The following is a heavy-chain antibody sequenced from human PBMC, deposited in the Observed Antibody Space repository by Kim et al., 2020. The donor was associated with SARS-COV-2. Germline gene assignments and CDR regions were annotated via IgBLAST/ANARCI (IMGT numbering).Heavy chain of an antibody. V-gene: IGHV3-53*01. Sequence: GGSLRLSCAASGFTVSSNYMSWVRQAPGKGLEWVSVIYSGGSTYYADSVKGRFTISRDNSKNTLYLQMNSLRAEDTAVYYCARAMVRGVIMRDYYYGMDVWGQGTTVTVSS. CDR2: IYSGGST. D-gene: IGHD3-10*01. CDR1: GFTVSSNY. CDR3: ARAMVRGVIMRDYYYGMDV. J-gene: IGHJ6*02.